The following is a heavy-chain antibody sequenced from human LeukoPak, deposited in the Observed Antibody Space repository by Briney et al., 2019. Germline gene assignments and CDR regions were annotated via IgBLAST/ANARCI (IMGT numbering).Heavy chain of an antibody. Sequence: SETLSLTCTVSGGSISDYYWSWIRQPAGQGLEWIGRIYTTGSTNYNPSLKSRVTMSVDTSKNQFSLKLSSVTAADTAVYYCAGLGGYCTDAVCYSTLDIWGQGTMVTVSS. D-gene: IGHD2-8*01. CDR2: IYTTGST. CDR1: GGSISDYY. CDR3: AGLGGYCTDAVCYSTLDI. V-gene: IGHV4-4*07. J-gene: IGHJ3*02.